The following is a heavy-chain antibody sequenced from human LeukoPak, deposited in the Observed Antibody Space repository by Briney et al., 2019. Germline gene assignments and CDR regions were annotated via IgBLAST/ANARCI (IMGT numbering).Heavy chain of an antibody. CDR1: GFTFSNYW. J-gene: IGHJ5*02. D-gene: IGHD5-24*01. Sequence: GGSLRLSCAPSGFTFSNYWMIWVRQAPGKGLEWVGNIKQDGREKRYADSVRGRFSISRDNAQTSLYLQMNSLRAEDTAVYYCARASDPWLQLTWGQGTLVTVSS. CDR3: ARASDPWLQLT. CDR2: IKQDGREK. V-gene: IGHV3-7*05.